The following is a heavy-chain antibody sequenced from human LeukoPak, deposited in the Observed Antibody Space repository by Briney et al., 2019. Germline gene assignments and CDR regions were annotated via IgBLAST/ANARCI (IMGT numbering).Heavy chain of an antibody. Sequence: GGSLRLSCAASGFTFSRFWMGWVRQALGKGLEWVANIKPDGREKNYGDSVRGLFKLFIQDASNSLYLQMNSLRAEDTAVYYCARENYFDYWGQGTLVTVSS. CDR2: IKPDGREK. CDR1: GFTFSRFW. V-gene: IGHV3-7*04. CDR3: ARENYFDY. J-gene: IGHJ4*02.